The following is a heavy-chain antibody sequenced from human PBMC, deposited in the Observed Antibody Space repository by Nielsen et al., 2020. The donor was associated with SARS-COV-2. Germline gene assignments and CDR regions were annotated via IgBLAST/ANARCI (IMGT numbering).Heavy chain of an antibody. Sequence: GESLKISCAASAFTFSTYWLHWVRQAPGKGLVWVSRINSDGSSTSYADSVKGRFTISRDNAKNTLYLQMNSLRAEEPAVYYLGKGGQVPKRLEKLWGQGTLVAVSS. CDR1: AFTFSTYW. V-gene: IGHV3-74*01. CDR3: GKGGQVPKRLEKL. J-gene: IGHJ4*02. CDR2: INSDGSST. D-gene: IGHD2-2*01.